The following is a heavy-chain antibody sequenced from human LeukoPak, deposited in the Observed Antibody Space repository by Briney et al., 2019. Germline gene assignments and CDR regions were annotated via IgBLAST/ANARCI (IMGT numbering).Heavy chain of an antibody. CDR1: GGSISSGGYS. CDR2: IYHSGST. CDR3: ARDRSSSWSPNYYYYGMDV. J-gene: IGHJ6*02. D-gene: IGHD6-13*01. Sequence: PSQTLSLTCAVSGGSISSGGYSWSWIRQPPGKGLEWIGYIYHSGSTYYNPSLKSRVTISVDRSKNQFSLKLSSVTAADTAVYYCARDRSSSWSPNYYYYGMDVWGQGTTVTVSS. V-gene: IGHV4-30-2*01.